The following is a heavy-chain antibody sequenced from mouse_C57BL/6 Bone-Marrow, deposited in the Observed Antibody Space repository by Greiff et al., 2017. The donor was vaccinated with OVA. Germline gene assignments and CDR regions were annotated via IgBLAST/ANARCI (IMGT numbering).Heavy chain of an antibody. Sequence: VQLQQSGAELARPGASVKLSCKASGYTFTSYGISWVQQRTGQGLEWIGEIYPRSGNTYYNEKFKGKATLTADKSSSTAYMELRSLTAEDSSVYFCARERYDDDAMPSLAYWGQGTLVTVSA. CDR2: IYPRSGNT. V-gene: IGHV1-81*01. CDR3: ARERYDDDAMPSLAY. J-gene: IGHJ3*01. CDR1: GYTFTSYG. D-gene: IGHD2-3*01.